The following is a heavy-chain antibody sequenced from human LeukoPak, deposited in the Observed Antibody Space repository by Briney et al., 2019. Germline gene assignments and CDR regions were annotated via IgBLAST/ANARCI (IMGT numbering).Heavy chain of an antibody. CDR2: IYHSGST. D-gene: IGHD3-22*01. Sequence: PSETLSLTCAVSGYSISSGYYWGWIRQPPGKGLECIGSIYHSGSTYYNPSLKSRVTISVDTSKNQFSLKLSSVTAADTAVYYCAREYDSSGYYPSDAFDIWGQGTMVTVSS. V-gene: IGHV4-38-2*02. J-gene: IGHJ3*02. CDR1: GYSISSGYY. CDR3: AREYDSSGYYPSDAFDI.